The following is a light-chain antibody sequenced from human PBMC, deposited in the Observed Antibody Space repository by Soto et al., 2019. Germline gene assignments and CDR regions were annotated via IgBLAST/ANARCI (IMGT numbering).Light chain of an antibody. V-gene: IGKV3-20*01. CDR1: QSVSSSY. CDR2: GES. Sequence: EIVLTQSPGTLSLSPGERATLSCRASQSVSSSYLAWYQQKPGQAPRLLIHGESSRATGIPDRFSGSGSGTDFTLTISRLVPEDFAVYYCQQYGSSPTWTFGQGTKVEIK. J-gene: IGKJ1*01. CDR3: QQYGSSPTWT.